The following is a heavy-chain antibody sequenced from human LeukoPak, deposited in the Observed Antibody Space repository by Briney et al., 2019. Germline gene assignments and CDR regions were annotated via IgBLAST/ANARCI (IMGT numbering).Heavy chain of an antibody. CDR3: ARVDCGGECYPDYYYMDV. V-gene: IGHV1-69*01. CDR2: IIPIFGTA. Sequence: EASVKVSCKASGGTFSSYAISWVRQAPGQGLEWMGGIIPIFGTANYAQKFQGRVTITADESTSTAYMELSSLRSEDTAVYYCARVDCGGECYPDYYYMDVWGKGTTVTVPS. D-gene: IGHD2-21*01. CDR1: GGTFSSYA. J-gene: IGHJ6*03.